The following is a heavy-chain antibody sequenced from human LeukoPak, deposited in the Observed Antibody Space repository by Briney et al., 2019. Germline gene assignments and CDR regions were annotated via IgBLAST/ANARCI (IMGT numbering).Heavy chain of an antibody. CDR1: GFTFSTYW. CDR2: INQDGSEK. V-gene: IGHV3-7*01. Sequence: GGSLRLSCAGAGFTFSTYWMSWVRQAPGKGLEWVGNINQDGSEKNFVDSVKGRFTISRDNAKNSLYLQLNRLRVEDTATYFCARDTTHTHYGDAFDLWGQGTLVAVSS. J-gene: IGHJ3*01. CDR3: ARDTTHTHYGDAFDL. D-gene: IGHD4-17*01.